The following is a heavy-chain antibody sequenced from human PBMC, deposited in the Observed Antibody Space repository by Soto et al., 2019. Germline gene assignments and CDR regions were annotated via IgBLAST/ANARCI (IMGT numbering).Heavy chain of an antibody. V-gene: IGHV3-53*01. J-gene: IGHJ4*02. Sequence: ESGGGLVQPGGSLRLSCAVSGFTVTINYMSWVRQAPGKGLEWVSVIYSGGTIYYADSVKGRFTISRDTSKNTLYLQMNSLRGDDTAVYYCHGYGYWGQGTLVTVSS. CDR3: HGYGY. CDR1: GFTVTINY. D-gene: IGHD5-12*01. CDR2: IYSGGTI.